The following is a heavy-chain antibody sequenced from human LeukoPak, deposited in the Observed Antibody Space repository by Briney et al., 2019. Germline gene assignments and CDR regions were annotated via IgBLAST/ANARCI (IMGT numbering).Heavy chain of an antibody. CDR2: ITHSGST. CDR3: APIFGDYSDFDY. D-gene: IGHD4-17*01. CDR1: GGSFSNYY. Sequence: SETLSLTCAVYGGSFSNYYWSWIRQPLGKGLEWIGEITHSGSTNYNPSLKSRVSISVDTSKNQFSLRLTSVTAADTAVYYCAPIFGDYSDFDYWGQGTLVTVSS. J-gene: IGHJ4*01. V-gene: IGHV4-34*01.